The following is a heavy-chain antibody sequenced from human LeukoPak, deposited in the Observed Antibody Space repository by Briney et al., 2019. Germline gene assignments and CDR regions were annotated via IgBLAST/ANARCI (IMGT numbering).Heavy chain of an antibody. Sequence: GGSLRLSCAASGFTFSSYSMNWVRQAPGKGLEWVSYISSSSSTIYYADSVKGRFTISRDNAKNSLYLQMNSLRAEDTAVYYCATTHQLRFLEWLSLLDYWGQGTLVTVSS. D-gene: IGHD3-3*01. CDR2: ISSSSSTI. CDR3: ATTHQLRFLEWLSLLDY. V-gene: IGHV3-48*01. J-gene: IGHJ4*02. CDR1: GFTFSSYS.